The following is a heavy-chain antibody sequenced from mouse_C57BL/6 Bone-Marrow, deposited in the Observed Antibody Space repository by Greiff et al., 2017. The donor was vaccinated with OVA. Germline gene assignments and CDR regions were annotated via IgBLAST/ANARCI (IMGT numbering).Heavy chain of an antibody. Sequence: QVQLQQPGAELVKPGASVKLSCKASGYTFTSYWMQWVKQRPGQGLEWIGEIDPSDSYTNYNQKFKGQATLTVDTSSSTAYMQRSSLTSEDSAVYYCAREGDPYFDYWGQGTTLTVSS. V-gene: IGHV1-50*01. CDR2: IDPSDSYT. D-gene: IGHD3-3*01. CDR3: AREGDPYFDY. J-gene: IGHJ2*01. CDR1: GYTFTSYW.